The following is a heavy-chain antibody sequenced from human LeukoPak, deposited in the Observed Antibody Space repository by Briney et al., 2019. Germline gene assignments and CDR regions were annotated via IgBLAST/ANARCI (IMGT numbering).Heavy chain of an antibody. J-gene: IGHJ4*02. V-gene: IGHV1-69*13. CDR3: ARVRGSYTAGFDY. CDR1: GGTFSSYA. Sequence: SVKVSCKASGGTFSSYAISWVRQAPGQGLEWMGGIIPIFGTANYAQEFQGRVTITADESTSTAYMELSSLRSEDTAVYYCARVRGSYTAGFDYWGQGTLVTVSS. D-gene: IGHD1-26*01. CDR2: IIPIFGTA.